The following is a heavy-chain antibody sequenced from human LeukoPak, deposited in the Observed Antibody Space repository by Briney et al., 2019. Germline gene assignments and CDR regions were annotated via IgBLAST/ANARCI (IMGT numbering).Heavy chain of an antibody. V-gene: IGHV1-69-2*01. J-gene: IGHJ4*02. CDR2: VDPEDGET. CDR1: GYTFSDYY. CDR3: ATLTGIPEGVNLLPVDY. Sequence: ASVKVSCKVSGYTFSDYYMHWVQQAPGKGLEWVGLVDPEDGETIYADKFQGRVTISADTSTDTAYMELSSLRSEDTAVYYCATLTGIPEGVNLLPVDYWGRGTLVTVSS. D-gene: IGHD1-14*01.